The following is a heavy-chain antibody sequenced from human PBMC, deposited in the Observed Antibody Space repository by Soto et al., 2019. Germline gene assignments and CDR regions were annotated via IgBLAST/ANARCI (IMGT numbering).Heavy chain of an antibody. CDR3: ARMRSDYDSSGLDY. J-gene: IGHJ4*02. D-gene: IGHD3-22*01. Sequence: SGPTLVNPTEPLTLTCTFSGFSLSTSGMRVSWIRQAPGKALAWLARIDWDEDRFYSTSLKTRLTISKDTSKNQVVLTMTKMDPVDTATYYCARMRSDYDSSGLDYWGQGILVTVSS. CDR2: IDWDEDR. V-gene: IGHV2-70*04. CDR1: GFSLSTSGMR.